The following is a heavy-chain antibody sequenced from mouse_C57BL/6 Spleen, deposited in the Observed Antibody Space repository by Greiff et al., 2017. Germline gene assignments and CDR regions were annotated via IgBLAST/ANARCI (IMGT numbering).Heavy chain of an antibody. J-gene: IGHJ4*01. V-gene: IGHV14-2*01. CDR2: IDPEDGKT. CDR1: GFNIKDYY. Sequence: EVQLKESGAELVKPGASVKLSCTASGFNIKDYYMHWVKQRTEQGLEWIGRIDPEDGKTKYAQKFQGKATITADTASNTAYLQLSSLTSEDTAVYYCAREEAAMDYWGQGTSVTVSS. CDR3: AREEAAMDY.